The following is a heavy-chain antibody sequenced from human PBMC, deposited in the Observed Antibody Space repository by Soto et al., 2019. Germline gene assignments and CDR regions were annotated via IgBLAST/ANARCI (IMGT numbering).Heavy chain of an antibody. CDR3: ARDVTVTGYYYYYGMDV. J-gene: IGHJ6*02. Sequence: GGSLRLSCAASGFTFSSYAMHWLRQAPGKGLEWVAVISYDGSNKYYADSVKGRFTISRDNSKNTLYLQMNSLRAEDTAVYYCARDVTVTGYYYYYGMDVWGQGTTVTVSS. D-gene: IGHD4-4*01. CDR1: GFTFSSYA. V-gene: IGHV3-30-3*01. CDR2: ISYDGSNK.